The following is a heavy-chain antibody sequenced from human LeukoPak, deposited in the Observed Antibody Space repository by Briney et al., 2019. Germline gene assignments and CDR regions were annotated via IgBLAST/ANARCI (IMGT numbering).Heavy chain of an antibody. CDR3: ARDLAGPPQEAFDI. V-gene: IGHV3-7*01. CDR2: IKQDGGEK. Sequence: PGGSLRLSCAASGFMFSSYWMSWVRQAPGKGLEWVANIKQDGGEKYYVDSVKGRFTISRDNAKNSLYLQMNSLRAEDTAVYYCARDLAGPPQEAFDIWGQGKMVTVSS. J-gene: IGHJ3*02. CDR1: GFMFSSYW.